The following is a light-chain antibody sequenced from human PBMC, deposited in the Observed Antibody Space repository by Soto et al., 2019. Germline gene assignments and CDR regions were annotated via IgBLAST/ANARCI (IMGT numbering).Light chain of an antibody. CDR2: GAS. J-gene: IGKJ3*01. V-gene: IGKV1-39*01. CDR1: QAISDY. Sequence: DIQMTQSPPSLSASVGDRVAITCRATQAISDYLNWYQQKPGKALKLLIYGASNLQSGVPSRFSGSGSGTDFTLTISGLQPEDFGIYYCQQTYSLPITFGPGTKVDIK. CDR3: QQTYSLPIT.